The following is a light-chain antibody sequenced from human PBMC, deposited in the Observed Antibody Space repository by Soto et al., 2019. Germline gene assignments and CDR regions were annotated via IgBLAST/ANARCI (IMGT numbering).Light chain of an antibody. CDR2: EVS. CDR1: SSDVGNYKY. J-gene: IGLJ3*02. CDR3: SSYAGSNNWV. V-gene: IGLV2-8*01. Sequence: QSVLTQSPSASGSPGQSVTISCTGTSSDVGNYKYVSWYQQHPGKAPKLMIYEVSKRPSGVPDRFSGSKSGNTASLTVSGLQAEDEADYYCSSYAGSNNWVFGGGTKRTVL.